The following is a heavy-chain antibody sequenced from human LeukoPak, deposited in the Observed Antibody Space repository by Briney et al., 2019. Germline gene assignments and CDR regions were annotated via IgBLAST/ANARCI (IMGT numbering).Heavy chain of an antibody. CDR2: IYHSGST. CDR3: ARVKYDSSGYYLYYFDY. Sequence: SETLSLTCAVSGGSISRGGYSWSWIRQPPGKGLEWIVYIYHSGSTYYNPSLKSRVTISVDRSKNQFSLKLSSVTAADTAVYYCARVKYDSSGYYLYYFDYWGQGTLVTVSS. CDR1: GGSISRGGYS. J-gene: IGHJ4*02. D-gene: IGHD3-22*01. V-gene: IGHV4-30-2*01.